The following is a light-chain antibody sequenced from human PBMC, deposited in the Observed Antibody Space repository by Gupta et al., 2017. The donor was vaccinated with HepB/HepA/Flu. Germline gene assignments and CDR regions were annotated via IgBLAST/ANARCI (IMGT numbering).Light chain of an antibody. Sequence: QSALTQPASVSGSPGQSITISCTGTSSDVGSYNLVSWYQQHPGKAPKLMIDEVSKRPSGVSNRFSGSKSGNTASLTISGLQAEDEADYYCCSYAGSSTWVFGGGTKLTVL. CDR1: SSDVGSYNL. CDR3: CSYAGSSTWV. J-gene: IGLJ3*02. CDR2: EVS. V-gene: IGLV2-23*02.